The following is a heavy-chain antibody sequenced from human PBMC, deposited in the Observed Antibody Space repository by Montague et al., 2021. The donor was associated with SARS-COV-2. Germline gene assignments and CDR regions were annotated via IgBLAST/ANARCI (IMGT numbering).Heavy chain of an antibody. CDR2: IYTSGST. V-gene: IGHV4-61*02. J-gene: IGHJ4*02. D-gene: IGHD3-9*01. CDR3: ARESLHLTGYYNEYFDY. CDR1: GGSISSGSYY. Sequence: TLSLTCTVSGGSISSGSYYWNWIRQPAGKGLEWIGRIYTSGSTNYNPSLKSRVTISVDTSKNQFSLKLSSVTAADTAVYYCARESLHLTGYYNEYFDYWGQGTLVTVSS.